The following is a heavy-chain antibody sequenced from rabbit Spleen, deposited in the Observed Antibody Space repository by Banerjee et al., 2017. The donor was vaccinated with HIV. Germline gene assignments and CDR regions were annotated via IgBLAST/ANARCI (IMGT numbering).Heavy chain of an antibody. V-gene: IGHV1S7*01. CDR3: ARAIVPWLGLTRLDL. CDR1: GFDFSTYS. D-gene: IGHD4-1*01. J-gene: IGHJ3*01. Sequence: QLVESGGGLVQPGGSLKLSCKASGFDFSTYSMSWVRQAPGKGLEWIGIIYAARGSTDYASWVNGRFTISSDNAQTTVDLKMTSLTAADTATYFCARAIVPWLGLTRLDLWGQGTLVTFS. CDR2: IYAARGST.